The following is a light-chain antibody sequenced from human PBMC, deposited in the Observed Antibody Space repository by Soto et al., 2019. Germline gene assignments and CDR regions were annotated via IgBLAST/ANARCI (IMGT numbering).Light chain of an antibody. CDR1: QSVSGNH. V-gene: IGKV3-20*01. CDR3: YQYDSSPWT. Sequence: EVVMTQSPGTLSLSPGEAATLSCRASQSVSGNHLAWYQQKPGQSPRLVIYDASSRATGIPDRFSGSGSGTDFTLTNSRLEPEDFAVYFCYQYDSSPWTFGQGTKVDIK. CDR2: DAS. J-gene: IGKJ1*01.